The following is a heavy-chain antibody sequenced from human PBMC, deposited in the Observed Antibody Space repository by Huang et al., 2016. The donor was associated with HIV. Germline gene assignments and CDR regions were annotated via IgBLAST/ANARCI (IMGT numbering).Heavy chain of an antibody. V-gene: IGHV3-74*01. CDR3: VRDPRIQSWLNYFDY. J-gene: IGHJ4*02. D-gene: IGHD3-22*01. Sequence: FTFSSYWMHWVRQAPGKGLVWVSRINSDGSRSGYADSVKGRFTISRDNAKNTLYLQMNSLRAEDTAVYYCVRDPRIQSWLNYFDYWGQGTLVSVSS. CDR2: INSDGSRS. CDR1: FTFSSYW.